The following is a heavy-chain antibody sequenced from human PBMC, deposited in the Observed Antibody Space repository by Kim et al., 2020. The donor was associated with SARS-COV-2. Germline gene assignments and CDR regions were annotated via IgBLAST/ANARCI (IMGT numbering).Heavy chain of an antibody. CDR3: FLQLERGLTDY. J-gene: IGHJ4*02. Sequence: NYAQKLQGRVTMTTDTSTSTAYMELRSLRSDDTAVYYCFLQLERGLTDYWGQGTLVTVSS. D-gene: IGHD1-1*01. V-gene: IGHV1-18*01.